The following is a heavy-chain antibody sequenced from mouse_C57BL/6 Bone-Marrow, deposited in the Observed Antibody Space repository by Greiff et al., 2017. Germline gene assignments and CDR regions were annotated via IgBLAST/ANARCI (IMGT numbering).Heavy chain of an antibody. D-gene: IGHD1-1*01. J-gene: IGHJ2*01. CDR3: APYYYGSRSREDYFDN. CDR2: IDPEDGET. CDR1: GFNIKDYY. Sequence: EVMLVESGAELVKPGASVKLSCTASGFNIKDYYMHWVKQRTEQGLEWIGRIDPEDGETKYAPKFQGKATITADTSSNTAYLQLSSLTSEDTAVYYCAPYYYGSRSREDYFDNWGQGATLTVSS. V-gene: IGHV14-2*01.